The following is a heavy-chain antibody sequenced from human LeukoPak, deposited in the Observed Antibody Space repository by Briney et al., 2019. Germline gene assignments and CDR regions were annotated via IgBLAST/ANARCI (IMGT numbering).Heavy chain of an antibody. Sequence: SETLSLTCTVSGASVSSGDYYWSWIRQPPGKGLEWIEYFYYSGSTYYNPSLKSRITTSVDTSKNQFSLKLTSVTAADTAVYYCASSIAARVYWGPGTLVTVSS. CDR1: GASVSSGDYY. CDR3: ASSIAARVY. J-gene: IGHJ4*02. CDR2: FYYSGST. V-gene: IGHV4-30-4*08. D-gene: IGHD6-6*01.